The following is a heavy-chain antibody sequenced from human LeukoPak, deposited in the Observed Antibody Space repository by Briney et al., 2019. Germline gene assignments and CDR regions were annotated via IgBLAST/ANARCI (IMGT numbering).Heavy chain of an antibody. J-gene: IGHJ4*02. CDR1: GFTFSSYG. CDR3: ARGQKYSGSYWPY. Sequence: PGGSLRLSCAASGFTFSSYGMHWVRQAPGKGLEWVAVISYDGSNKYYADSVKGRFTISRDNSKNTLYLQMNSLRAEDTAVYYCARGQKYSGSYWPYWGQGTLVTVSS. D-gene: IGHD1-26*01. V-gene: IGHV3-30*03. CDR2: ISYDGSNK.